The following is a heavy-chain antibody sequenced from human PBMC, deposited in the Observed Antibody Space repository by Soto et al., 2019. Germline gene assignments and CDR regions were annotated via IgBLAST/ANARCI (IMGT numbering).Heavy chain of an antibody. Sequence: SETLSLTCAVYGGSFSGYYWSWIRQPPGKGLEWIWEINHSGSTNYNPSLKSRVTISVDTSKNQFSLKLSSVTAADTAVYYCARDQHLASLGHYYYYGMDVWGQGTTVTVSS. CDR3: ARDQHLASLGHYYYYGMDV. D-gene: IGHD6-13*01. J-gene: IGHJ6*02. CDR2: INHSGST. V-gene: IGHV4-34*01. CDR1: GGSFSGYY.